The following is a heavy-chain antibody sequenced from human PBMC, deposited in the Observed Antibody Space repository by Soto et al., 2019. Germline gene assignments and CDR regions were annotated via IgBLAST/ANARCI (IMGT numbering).Heavy chain of an antibody. CDR3: ARGDRGGSGSPASYYYSGLDV. J-gene: IGHJ6*02. Sequence: DVQLLESGGHLVQPGGSLRLSCAASGFTFSSYAMSWVRRAPGKGLEWVSSVSAGGDMTYYSDSVKGRFTISRDNSNNALFLQMNSLRIEDTALYSCARGDRGGSGSPASYYYSGLDVWGQGTTVTVS. CDR2: VSAGGDMT. CDR1: GFTFSSYA. D-gene: IGHD3-10*01. V-gene: IGHV3-23*01.